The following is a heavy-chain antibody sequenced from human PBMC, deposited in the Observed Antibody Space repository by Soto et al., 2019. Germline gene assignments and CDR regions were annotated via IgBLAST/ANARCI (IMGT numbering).Heavy chain of an antibody. D-gene: IGHD3-3*01. CDR2: INPSGGST. V-gene: IGHV1-46*01. Sequence: GASVKVSCKASGYTFISYYMHWVRQTPGQGLEWMGIINPSGGSTSYAQKFQGRVTMTRDTSTSTVYMELGSLRSEDTAVYYCARGAIPDYDFWSGYYPPDAFDIWGQGTMVTVSS. J-gene: IGHJ3*02. CDR1: GYTFISYY. CDR3: ARGAIPDYDFWSGYYPPDAFDI.